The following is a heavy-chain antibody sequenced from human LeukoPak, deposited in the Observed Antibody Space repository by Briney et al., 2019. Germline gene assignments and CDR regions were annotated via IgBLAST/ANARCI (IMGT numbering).Heavy chain of an antibody. D-gene: IGHD2-2*01. CDR3: AKGDCSSTSCYAHADY. CDR1: GFTFRSYA. CDR2: ISGNGGGT. Sequence: PGGSLRLSCAASGFTFRSYAMSWVRQAPGKGLEWVSAISGNGGGTYYADSVKGRFTISRDNSKNTLYLQMNSLRAEDTAVYYCAKGDCSSTSCYAHADYWGQGTLATVSS. V-gene: IGHV3-23*01. J-gene: IGHJ4*02.